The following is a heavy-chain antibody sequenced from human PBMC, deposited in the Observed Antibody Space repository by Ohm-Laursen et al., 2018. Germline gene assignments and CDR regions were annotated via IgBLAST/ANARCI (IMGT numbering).Heavy chain of an antibody. V-gene: IGHV3-21*04. CDR2: ISSSSDYI. CDR3: AKPMVRGVITGWFDH. Sequence: LRLSCAASGFTFSSYGMNWVRQAPGKGLEWVSAISSSSDYIYYAGSVKGRFTISRDNAKNSLYLQMNSLRAEDTAVYYCAKPMVRGVITGWFDHWGQGTLVTVSS. CDR1: GFTFSSYG. J-gene: IGHJ5*02. D-gene: IGHD3-10*01.